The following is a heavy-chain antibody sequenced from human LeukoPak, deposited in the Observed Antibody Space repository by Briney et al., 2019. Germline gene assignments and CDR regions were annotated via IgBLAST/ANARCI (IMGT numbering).Heavy chain of an antibody. CDR2: IYYSGST. D-gene: IGHD3-22*01. CDR3: ARRTEPTYYYDSSGYYSV. J-gene: IGHJ4*02. Sequence: SETLSLTCTVSGGSISSYYWSWIRQPPGKGLEWIGYIYYSGSTNYNPSLKSRVTISVDTSKNQFSLKLSSVTAADTAVYYCARRTEPTYYYDSSGYYSVWGQGTLVTVSS. V-gene: IGHV4-59*01. CDR1: GGSISSYY.